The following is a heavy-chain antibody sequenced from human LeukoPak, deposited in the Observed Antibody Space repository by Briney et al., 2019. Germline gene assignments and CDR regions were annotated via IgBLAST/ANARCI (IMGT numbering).Heavy chain of an antibody. CDR2: VNPNSGDT. V-gene: IGHV1-2*06. CDR3: ARASGSYWWFDS. Sequence: ASVKVSCKASGYTFTSYGISWVRQAPGQGLEWMGRVNPNSGDTNYAQKFQGSVTMTRDTSISTVYMELSRLRSDDTAVYYCARASGSYWWFDSWGQGTLVTVSS. D-gene: IGHD1-26*01. CDR1: GYTFTSYG. J-gene: IGHJ5*01.